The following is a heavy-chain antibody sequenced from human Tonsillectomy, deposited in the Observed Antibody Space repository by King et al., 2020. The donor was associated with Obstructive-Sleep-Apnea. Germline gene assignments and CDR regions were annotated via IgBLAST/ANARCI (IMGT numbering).Heavy chain of an antibody. CDR3: ARDFGNDYGDPYGMDV. J-gene: IGHJ6*02. CDR1: GFTFSSYA. D-gene: IGHD4-17*01. CDR2: ISYDGSNK. Sequence: VQLVESGGGVVQPGRSLRLSCAASGFTFSSYAMHWVRQAPGKGPEWVAVISYDGSNKYYADSVKGRFTISRDNSKNTLYLQMNSLRAEDTAVYYCARDFGNDYGDPYGMDVWGQGTTVTVSS. V-gene: IGHV3-30*04.